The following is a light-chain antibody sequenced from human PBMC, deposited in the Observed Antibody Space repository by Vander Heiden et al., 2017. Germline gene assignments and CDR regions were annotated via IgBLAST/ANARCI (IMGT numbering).Light chain of an antibody. Sequence: QPSLTPPASRAGCPGQSITISCTGTRSDVGGYSYVCCYQQPPGKAPKLMIYDVSHRPSGVSHRSSASTSGTTASTTSSGLQADDEADYYCSSYTSRSPLMFGGGTKLAVL. CDR2: DVS. CDR3: SSYTSRSPLM. J-gene: IGLJ3*02. CDR1: RSDVGGYSY. V-gene: IGLV2-14*03.